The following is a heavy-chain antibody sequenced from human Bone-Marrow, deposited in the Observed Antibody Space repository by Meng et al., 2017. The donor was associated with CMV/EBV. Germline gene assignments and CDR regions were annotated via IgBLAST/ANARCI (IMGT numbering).Heavy chain of an antibody. Sequence: GESLKISCAASGFTFSSYWMHWVRQAPGKGLAWVSRINSDGSSTSYADSVKGRFTISRDNAKNTLYLQMNRLRAEDTAVYYCARGRSGSFADWGQGNLVTVSS. V-gene: IGHV3-74*01. CDR3: ARGRSGSFAD. J-gene: IGHJ4*02. CDR1: GFTFSSYW. D-gene: IGHD1-26*01. CDR2: INSDGSST.